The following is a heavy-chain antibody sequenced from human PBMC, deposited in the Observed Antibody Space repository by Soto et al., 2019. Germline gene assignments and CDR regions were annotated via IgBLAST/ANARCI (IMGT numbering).Heavy chain of an antibody. J-gene: IGHJ6*02. Sequence: PGESLRISYKGSGYSFTGYWIGWVRQMPGKGLEWMGIIYPGDSDTRYSPSFQGQVTISADKSISTAYLQWSSLKASDTAMYYCAIQLWSLQYGMDVWGQGTTVTVSS. CDR1: GYSFTGYW. CDR2: IYPGDSDT. CDR3: AIQLWSLQYGMDV. V-gene: IGHV5-51*01. D-gene: IGHD5-18*01.